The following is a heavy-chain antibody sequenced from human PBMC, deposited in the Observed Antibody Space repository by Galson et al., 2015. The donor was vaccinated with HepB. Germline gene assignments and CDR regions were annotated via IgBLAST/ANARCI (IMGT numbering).Heavy chain of an antibody. Sequence: SCKASGYVFTAYFIHWVRQAPGQGLEWMGRINLNTGDTNFAQKFQGRVTMTRDTSIHTAYMKLNRLTSDDTAIYFCARGVAVPGNRGWLDPWGQGSLVSVSS. CDR3: ARGVAVPGNRGWLDP. J-gene: IGHJ5*02. CDR1: GYVFTAYF. CDR2: INLNTGDT. V-gene: IGHV1-2*06. D-gene: IGHD6-19*01.